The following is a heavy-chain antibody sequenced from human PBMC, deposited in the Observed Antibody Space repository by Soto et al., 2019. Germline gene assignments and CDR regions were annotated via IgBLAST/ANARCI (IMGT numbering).Heavy chain of an antibody. D-gene: IGHD1-26*01. J-gene: IGHJ6*03. CDR2: ISGSGGST. CDR3: AKGGIDYYYYYMDV. CDR1: GFTFSSYA. Sequence: GGSLRLSCAASGFTFSSYAMSWVRQAPGKGLEWVSAISGSGGSTYYADSVKGRFTISRDNSKNTLYLQMNSLRAEDTAVYYCAKGGIDYYYYYMDVWGKGTTVTVSS. V-gene: IGHV3-23*01.